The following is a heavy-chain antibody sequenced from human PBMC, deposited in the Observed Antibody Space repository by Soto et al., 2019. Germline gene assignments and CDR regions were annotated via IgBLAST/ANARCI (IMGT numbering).Heavy chain of an antibody. CDR3: ARIRYSSGWYPYDY. V-gene: IGHV2-70*17. CDR1: GFSLRTSGMC. CDR2: IDWDDDK. D-gene: IGHD6-19*01. Sequence: SGPTLVNPTQTLTLTCTFSGFSLRTSGMCVSWIRQPPGKALEWLARIDWDDDKFYSTSLKTRLIISKDTSKNQVVLTMTNMDPVDTATYYCARIRYSSGWYPYDYWGQGTLVTVSS. J-gene: IGHJ4*02.